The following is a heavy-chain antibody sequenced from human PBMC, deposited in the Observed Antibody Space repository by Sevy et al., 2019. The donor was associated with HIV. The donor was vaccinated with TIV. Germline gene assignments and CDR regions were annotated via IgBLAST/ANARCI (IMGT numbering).Heavy chain of an antibody. D-gene: IGHD6-6*01. V-gene: IGHV3-30*02. Sequence: GGSLRLSCAASGFTFSSYGMHWVRQAPGKGLEWVAFIRYDGSNKYYADSVKGRFTISRDNSKNTLYLKMNSLRAEDTAVYYCAKGGGYSSSSVDYWGQGTLVTVSS. CDR3: AKGGGYSSSSVDY. J-gene: IGHJ4*02. CDR1: GFTFSSYG. CDR2: IRYDGSNK.